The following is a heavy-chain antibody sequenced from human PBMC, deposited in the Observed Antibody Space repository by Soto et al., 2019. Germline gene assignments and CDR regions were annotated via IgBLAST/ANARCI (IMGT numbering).Heavy chain of an antibody. J-gene: IGHJ5*02. V-gene: IGHV1-2*02. D-gene: IGHD3-22*01. CDR1: GYTFTGYY. Sequence: ASVKVSCKASGYTFTGYYMHWVRQAPGQGLEWMGWINPNSGGTNYAQKFQGRATMTRDTSISTAYMELSRLRSDDTAVYYCARGYDYYDSSGYYYVRWFDPCRQGTLFTVSS. CDR3: ARGYDYYDSSGYYYVRWFDP. CDR2: INPNSGGT.